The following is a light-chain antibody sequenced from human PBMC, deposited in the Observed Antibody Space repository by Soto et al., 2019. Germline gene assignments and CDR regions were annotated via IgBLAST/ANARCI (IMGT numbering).Light chain of an antibody. J-gene: IGKJ1*01. CDR1: QSVSSSY. CDR2: DAS. Sequence: EIVLTQSPGTPSLSPGEGATLSCRASQSVSSSYLAWYQQKPGQAPRLLIYDASNRATGIPARFTGSGSGTDFTLTITSLEPEDFAVYYCQQRSKWPKTFGQGTKVDIK. V-gene: IGKV3-11*01. CDR3: QQRSKWPKT.